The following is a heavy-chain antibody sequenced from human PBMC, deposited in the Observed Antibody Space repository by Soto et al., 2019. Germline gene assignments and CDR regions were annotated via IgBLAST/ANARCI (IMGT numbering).Heavy chain of an antibody. Sequence: EVFLVESGGGLVKPGGSLRLSCAASGFTFSEYSMNWDRQAPGRGLEWVSFISSSGSSSTYNADSVKGRFTISRDNAKNSVYLRMNSLRAEETAVYYCAIGDPKIRDYYFYYMDVWGKGTTVTVSS. CDR3: AIGDPKIRDYYFYYMDV. CDR2: ISSSGSSST. J-gene: IGHJ6*03. CDR1: GFTFSEYS. V-gene: IGHV3-21*01. D-gene: IGHD3-16*01.